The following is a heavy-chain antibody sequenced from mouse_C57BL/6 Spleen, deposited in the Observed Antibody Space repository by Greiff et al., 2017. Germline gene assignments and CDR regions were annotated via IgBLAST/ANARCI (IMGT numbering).Heavy chain of an antibody. CDR3: ARSGDFDY. CDR2: IHPNSGST. D-gene: IGHD3-1*01. J-gene: IGHJ2*01. CDR1: GYTFTSYW. Sequence: QVQLQQPGAELVKPGASVKLSCKASGYTFTSYWMHWVKQRPGQGLEWIGMIHPNSGSTNYNEKFKSKATLTVDKSTSTGYMQLSSLTSEGSAVYYWARSGDFDYWGQGATLTVSS. V-gene: IGHV1-64*01.